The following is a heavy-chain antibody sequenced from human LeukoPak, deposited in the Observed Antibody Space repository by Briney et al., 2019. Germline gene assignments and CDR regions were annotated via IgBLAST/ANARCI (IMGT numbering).Heavy chain of an antibody. CDR1: GGTFSSYA. D-gene: IGHD2-2*02. Sequence: SVKVSCKASGGTFSSYAISWVRQAPGHGLEWMGRIIPILGIANYAQKFQGRVTISAKKSTSTAYMGLSSLRSEDTAVCYCARVKNCSNTSCYSNYYYGMDVWGQGTTVTVSS. V-gene: IGHV1-69*04. CDR3: ARVKNCSNTSCYSNYYYGMDV. CDR2: IIPILGIA. J-gene: IGHJ6*02.